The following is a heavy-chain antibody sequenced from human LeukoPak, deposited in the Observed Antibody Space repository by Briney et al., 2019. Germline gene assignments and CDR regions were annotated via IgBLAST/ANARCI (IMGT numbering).Heavy chain of an antibody. J-gene: IGHJ6*03. D-gene: IGHD5-18*01. CDR3: ARTTEGGYTYDYFYYYYMDV. CDR2: IYYSGST. Sequence: PSETLSLTCAVYGGSFSGYYWSWIRQPPGKGLEWIGYIYYSGSTNYNPSLKSRVTTSVDTSKNQFSLKLSSVTAADTAVYYCARTTEGGYTYDYFYYYYMDVWGKGTTVTISS. CDR1: GGSFSGYY. V-gene: IGHV4-59*01.